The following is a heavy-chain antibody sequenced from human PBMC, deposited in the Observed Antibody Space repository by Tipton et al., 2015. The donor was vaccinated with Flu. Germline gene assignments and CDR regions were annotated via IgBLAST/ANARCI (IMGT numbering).Heavy chain of an antibody. CDR2: IFYTGNT. CDR3: ARVNRSWLVP. J-gene: IGHJ5*02. V-gene: IGHV4-59*13. CDR1: GGSISDYY. Sequence: LRLSCSLSGGSISDYYYTWIRQPPGKGLEWIGSIFYTGNTDYSPSLKSRVTISLDTSKNQFSPELTSMTAADTAVYYCARVNRSWLVPWGQGTLVTVSS. D-gene: IGHD2/OR15-2a*01.